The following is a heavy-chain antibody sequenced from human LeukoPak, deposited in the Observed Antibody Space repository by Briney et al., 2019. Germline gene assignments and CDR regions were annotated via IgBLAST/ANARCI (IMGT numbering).Heavy chain of an antibody. CDR1: GFTFSSYW. J-gene: IGHJ4*02. V-gene: IGHV3-7*01. CDR3: ARDQPAYAMTTVTTESLFDY. CDR2: IKQDGSEK. Sequence: GALRLSCAASGFTFSSYWMSWVRQAPGKGLEWVANIKQDGSEKYYVDSVKGRFTISRDNAKNSLYLQMNSLRAEDTAVYYCARDQPAYAMTTVTTESLFDYWGQGTLVTVSS. D-gene: IGHD4-17*01.